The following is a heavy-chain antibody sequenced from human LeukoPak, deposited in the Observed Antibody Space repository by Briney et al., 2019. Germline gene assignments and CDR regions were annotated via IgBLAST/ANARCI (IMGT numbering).Heavy chain of an antibody. CDR3: ARHRTLIVVVPAAISPPDY. Sequence: SQTLSLTCAISGDSVSSNSGAWNWIRQSPSRGLEWLGRTYYRSKWYNEYAVSVKSRISINPDTSKNQFSLKLSSVTAADTAVYYCARHRTLIVVVPAAISPPDYWGQGTLVTVSS. J-gene: IGHJ4*02. V-gene: IGHV6-1*01. D-gene: IGHD2-2*01. CDR1: GDSVSSNSGA. CDR2: TYYRSKWYN.